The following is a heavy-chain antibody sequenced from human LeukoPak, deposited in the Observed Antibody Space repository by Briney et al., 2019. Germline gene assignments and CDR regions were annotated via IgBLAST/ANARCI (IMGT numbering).Heavy chain of an antibody. Sequence: PGGSLRLSCAASGFTFSSYAMHWVRQAPGKGLEWVAVISYDGSNKYYADSVKGRFTISRDNSKSTLYLQMNSLRAEDTAVYYCASPPSGWYEADYWGQGTLVTVSS. J-gene: IGHJ4*02. CDR1: GFTFSSYA. D-gene: IGHD6-19*01. CDR2: ISYDGSNK. CDR3: ASPPSGWYEADY. V-gene: IGHV3-30-3*01.